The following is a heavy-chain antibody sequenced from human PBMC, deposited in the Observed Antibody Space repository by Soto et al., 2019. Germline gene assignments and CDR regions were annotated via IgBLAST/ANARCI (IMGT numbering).Heavy chain of an antibody. Sequence: PGGSLRLSCAASGFTFSSYAMSWVRQGPGKGLEWVSGISGSSGSTYYADSVKGRFTISRDNSKNTLYLKMNSLRAEDTAVYYCARWGITTADYYYYGMDVWGQGTTVTVSS. J-gene: IGHJ6*02. CDR3: ARWGITTADYYYYGMDV. V-gene: IGHV3-23*01. CDR2: ISGSSGST. CDR1: GFTFSSYA. D-gene: IGHD4-4*01.